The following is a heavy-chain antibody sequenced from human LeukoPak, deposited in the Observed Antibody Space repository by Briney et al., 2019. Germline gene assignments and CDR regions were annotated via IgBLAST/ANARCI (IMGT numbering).Heavy chain of an antibody. CDR1: GFTFDDYA. CDR2: ISWNSGSI. J-gene: IGHJ4*02. V-gene: IGHV3-9*01. Sequence: PGRSLRLSCAASGFTFDDYAMNWVRQAPGKGLEGVSGISWNSGSIGYADSVKGRFTISRDNAKNSLSLQMSSLRAEDTALYYCAKCGASVAGRFDYWGQGTLVTVSS. D-gene: IGHD6-19*01. CDR3: AKCGASVAGRFDY.